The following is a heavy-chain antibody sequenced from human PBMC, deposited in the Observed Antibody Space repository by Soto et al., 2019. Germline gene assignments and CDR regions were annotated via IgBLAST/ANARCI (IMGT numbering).Heavy chain of an antibody. CDR1: GGTFSSYA. V-gene: IGHV1-69*01. Sequence: QVQLVQSGAEVKKPGSSVKVSCKASGGTFSSYAISWVRQAPGQGLEWMGGIIPSFGTANYAQKFQGRVTITADESTSTGYMELSSLRSEDTAVYYCARDARGIVVVPAAIRSGDAFDIWGQGTMVTVSS. D-gene: IGHD2-2*02. CDR3: ARDARGIVVVPAAIRSGDAFDI. J-gene: IGHJ3*02. CDR2: IIPSFGTA.